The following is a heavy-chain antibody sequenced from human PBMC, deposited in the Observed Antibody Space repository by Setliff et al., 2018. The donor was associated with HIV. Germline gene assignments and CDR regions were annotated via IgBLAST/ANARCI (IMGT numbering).Heavy chain of an antibody. V-gene: IGHV3-21*01. CDR3: ARGYDILTGTY. Sequence: GSLRLSCAASGFSFRTYAMSWVRQAPGKGLEWVSSISSSSTYIFYADSVKGRFTISRDNAKNSLYLQMSSLRAEDTAVYYCARGYDILTGTYWGQGTLVTVSS. CDR2: ISSSSTYI. J-gene: IGHJ4*02. D-gene: IGHD3-9*01. CDR1: GFSFRTYA.